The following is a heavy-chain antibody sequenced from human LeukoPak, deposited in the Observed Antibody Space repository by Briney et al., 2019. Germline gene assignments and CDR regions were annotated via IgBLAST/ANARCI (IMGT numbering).Heavy chain of an antibody. D-gene: IGHD1-14*01. V-gene: IGHV4-34*01. CDR1: GGSFSDYY. J-gene: IGHJ4*02. Sequence: SETLSLTCAVYGGSFSDYYWSWIRQPPGKGLEWIGESDHSGSTNYNPSLKSRVTISVDTSKNQFSPEMSSVTAADTAVYYCARNGGPPEYYFDYWGQETLVTVSS. CDR2: SDHSGST. CDR3: ARNGGPPEYYFDY.